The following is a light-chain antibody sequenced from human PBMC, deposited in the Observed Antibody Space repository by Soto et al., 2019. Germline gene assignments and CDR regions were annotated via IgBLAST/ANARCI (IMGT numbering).Light chain of an antibody. CDR1: QSVSNF. V-gene: IGKV3-11*01. CDR2: DAS. CDR3: QQRGTWPPLT. Sequence: EIVLTQSPATLSLAPGERATLSCRASQSVSNFLAWYQQKPGQAPRLLIYDASTRATGIPARFSGSGSGTDFAITISSLEPEDFAVYYCQQRGTWPPLTFGGGTKVEIK. J-gene: IGKJ4*01.